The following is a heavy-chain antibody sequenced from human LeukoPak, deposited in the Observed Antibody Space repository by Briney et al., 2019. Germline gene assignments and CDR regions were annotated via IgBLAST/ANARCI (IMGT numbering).Heavy chain of an antibody. V-gene: IGHV3-23*01. CDR1: GFTFSNYA. D-gene: IGHD2-15*01. Sequence: GGSLTLSCAASGFTFSNYAMSWVRQAPGKGLEWVSAISSSGGSTYYADSVKGRLTSSRDNSKNTLYLQMSSLRGEDTAIYYCARQLGYCSDGTCYFDFWGQGTLVTVSS. J-gene: IGHJ4*02. CDR3: ARQLGYCSDGTCYFDF. CDR2: ISSSGGST.